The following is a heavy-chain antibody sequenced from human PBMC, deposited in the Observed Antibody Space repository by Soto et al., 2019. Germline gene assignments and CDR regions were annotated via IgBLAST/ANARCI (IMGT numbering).Heavy chain of an antibody. CDR1: GGSFSGYC. V-gene: IGHV4-34*10. D-gene: IGHD2-21*02. CDR2: TSSSGST. Sequence: SETLSLTCAVYGGSFSGYCWSWIRQFPGRGLEWIGCTSSSGSTYYTPALNNRISLSLDTSQNQFSLKLLSVTAADTAIYYCARSGVTGIVIPSHWFDPWGQGTLVTVSS. CDR3: ARSGVTGIVIPSHWFDP. J-gene: IGHJ5*02.